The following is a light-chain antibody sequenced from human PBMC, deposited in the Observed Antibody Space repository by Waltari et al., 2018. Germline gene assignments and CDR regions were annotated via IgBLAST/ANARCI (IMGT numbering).Light chain of an antibody. V-gene: IGKV3-15*01. Sequence: VMTQSPATLSVSPGESATLSCRVSQSVAINLAWYQQKPGQTPRLIIYSASIRATGVPARFSGSGSGTQFTLTINNLQSEDFAVYYCQHYNNWPLIAFGQGTRLDIK. CDR1: QSVAIN. CDR2: SAS. J-gene: IGKJ5*01. CDR3: QHYNNWPLIA.